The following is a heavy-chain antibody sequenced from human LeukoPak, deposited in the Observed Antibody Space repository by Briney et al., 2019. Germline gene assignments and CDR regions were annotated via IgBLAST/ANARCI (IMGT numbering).Heavy chain of an antibody. Sequence: PGGSLRLSCAASGFTFSSYWMTWGRQAPGKGLEWVANIRQDGSEKNYVDSVKGRFTSSRDNAKNSLYLQMNSLRVEDTAVYFCMRQNRAYFFGHWGQGTLVTVSS. CDR3: MRQNRAYFFGH. V-gene: IGHV3-7*01. J-gene: IGHJ1*01. CDR1: GFTFSSYW. D-gene: IGHD3-3*01. CDR2: IRQDGSEK.